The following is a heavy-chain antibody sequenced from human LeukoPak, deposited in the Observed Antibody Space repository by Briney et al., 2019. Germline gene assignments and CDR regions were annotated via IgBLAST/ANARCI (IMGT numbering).Heavy chain of an antibody. CDR2: INHIGST. CDR3: ARGPPYYDILTGYFRAEYFQH. Sequence: SETLSLTCTVSGGSISSYYWSWIRQPPGKGLEWIGEINHIGSTSYNPSLKSRVTISVDTSKNQLSLKLNSMTAADTAVYYCARGPPYYDILTGYFRAEYFQHWGQGTLVTVSS. D-gene: IGHD3-9*01. J-gene: IGHJ1*01. V-gene: IGHV4-34*01. CDR1: GGSISSYY.